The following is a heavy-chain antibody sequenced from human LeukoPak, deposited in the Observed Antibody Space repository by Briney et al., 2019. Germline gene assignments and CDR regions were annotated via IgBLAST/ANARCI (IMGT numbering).Heavy chain of an antibody. CDR2: ISAYNGNT. Sequence: ASVKVSCKASGYTFTSYVISWVRQAPGQGLEWMGWISAYNGNTNYARKLQGRVTMTTDTSTSTAYMELRSLRSDDTAVYYCARVQLWLRMAVSWFDPWGQGTLVTVSS. CDR1: GYTFTSYV. D-gene: IGHD5-18*01. CDR3: ARVQLWLRMAVSWFDP. J-gene: IGHJ5*02. V-gene: IGHV1-18*01.